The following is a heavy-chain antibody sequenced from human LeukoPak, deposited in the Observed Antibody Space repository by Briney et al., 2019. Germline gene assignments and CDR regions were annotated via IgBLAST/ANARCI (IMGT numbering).Heavy chain of an antibody. V-gene: IGHV3-30-3*01. Sequence: GGSLRLSCAASGFTFSSYAMHWVRQAPGKGLEWVAVISLDGSNKYYADSVKGRFTISRDNSKNTLYLQMNSLRAEDTAVYYCAKDQALHDAFDIWGQGTMVTVSS. CDR2: ISLDGSNK. CDR1: GFTFSSYA. J-gene: IGHJ3*02. CDR3: AKDQALHDAFDI.